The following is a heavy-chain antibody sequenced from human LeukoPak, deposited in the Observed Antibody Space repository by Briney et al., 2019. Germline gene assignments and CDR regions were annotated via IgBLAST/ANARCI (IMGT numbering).Heavy chain of an antibody. J-gene: IGHJ4*02. Sequence: GGSLRLSCAASGFTFSSDAMSWVRQAPGEGLEWVSAISGSGGSTYYADSVKGRFTISRDNSKNTLYLQMNSLRAGDTAVYYCAKPGSSRGIGGRRPTKYYFDYWGQGTLVTVSS. V-gene: IGHV3-23*01. D-gene: IGHD6-6*01. CDR3: AKPGSSRGIGGRRPTKYYFDY. CDR1: GFTFSSDA. CDR2: ISGSGGST.